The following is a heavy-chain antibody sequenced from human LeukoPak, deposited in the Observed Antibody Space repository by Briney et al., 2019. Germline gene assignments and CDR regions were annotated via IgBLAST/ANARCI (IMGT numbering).Heavy chain of an antibody. CDR3: AKEIGLAVYFDF. V-gene: IGHV3-30*04. Sequence: PGGSLRLSCVASGFTFSSYAMHWVRQAPGKGGEWMAVISDDGSNKFYADSVKGRFTISRDNSKNTVYLQMNSLRAEDTATYYCAKEIGLAVYFDFWGQGTLVTVSS. D-gene: IGHD6-19*01. CDR1: GFTFSSYA. CDR2: ISDDGSNK. J-gene: IGHJ4*02.